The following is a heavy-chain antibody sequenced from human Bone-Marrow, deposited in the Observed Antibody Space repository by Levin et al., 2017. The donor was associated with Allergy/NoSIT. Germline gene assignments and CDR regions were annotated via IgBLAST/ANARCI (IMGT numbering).Heavy chain of an antibody. CDR2: ISQDGSTK. D-gene: IGHD3-10*01. CDR1: GFTFNNFW. V-gene: IGHV3-7*01. Sequence: GESLKISCAASGFTFNNFWMTWVRQAPGKGLDWVAHISQDGSTKYYVDSVKGRFTISRDNAKNSLYLQMDSLRAEDTAVYYRARGPRAPDYWGQGTLVTVSS. J-gene: IGHJ4*02. CDR3: ARGPRAPDY.